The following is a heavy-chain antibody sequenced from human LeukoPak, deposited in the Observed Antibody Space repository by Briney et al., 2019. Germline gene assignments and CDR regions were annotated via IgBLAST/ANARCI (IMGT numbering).Heavy chain of an antibody. CDR3: ARGVGPTTAQSTFDY. Sequence: SSQTLSLTCAVSGGSISSGGYSWSWIRQPPGEGLEWIGYIYYSGSTYYNPSLKRRVTISVDTSKNQLSLKLTSVTAADTAVYYCARGVGPTTAQSTFDYWGQGALVTVSS. J-gene: IGHJ4*02. CDR1: GGSISSGGYS. V-gene: IGHV4-30-4*07. CDR2: IYYSGST. D-gene: IGHD1-26*01.